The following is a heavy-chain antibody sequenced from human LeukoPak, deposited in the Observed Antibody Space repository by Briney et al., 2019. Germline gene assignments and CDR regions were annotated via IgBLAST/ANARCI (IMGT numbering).Heavy chain of an antibody. D-gene: IGHD5-18*01. CDR2: ISGSGGST. CDR3: AKSGPQLWMDYYYCGMDV. Sequence: GGSLRLSCAASGFTFSSYAMSWVRQAPGKGLEWVSAISGSGGSTYYADSVKGRFTISRDNSKNTLYLQMNSLRAEDTAVYYCAKSGPQLWMDYYYCGMDVWGQGTTVTVSS. J-gene: IGHJ6*02. CDR1: GFTFSSYA. V-gene: IGHV3-23*01.